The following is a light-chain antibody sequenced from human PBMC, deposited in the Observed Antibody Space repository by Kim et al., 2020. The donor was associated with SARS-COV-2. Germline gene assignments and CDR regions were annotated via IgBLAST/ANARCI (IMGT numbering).Light chain of an antibody. CDR2: QDT. Sequence: VSPGKTASITCSGDKLGNKYVCWYQQKPGQSPVMVISQDTKRPSGIPERFSGSNSGNTATLTISGTQATDEADYYCQVWDTTTLVFGGGTQLTVL. V-gene: IGLV3-1*01. J-gene: IGLJ2*01. CDR3: QVWDTTTLV. CDR1: KLGNKY.